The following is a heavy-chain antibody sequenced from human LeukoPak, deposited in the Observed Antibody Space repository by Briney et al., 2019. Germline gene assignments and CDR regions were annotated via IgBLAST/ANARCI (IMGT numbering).Heavy chain of an antibody. CDR1: GGSFSGYY. Sequence: SETLSLTCAVYGGSFSGYYWSWIRQPPGKGLEWIGEINHSGSTNYNPSLKSRVTISVDTSKNQFSLKLSSVTAADTAVYYCARMGWLVRDYWGQGTLVTVSP. CDR3: ARMGWLVRDY. CDR2: INHSGST. V-gene: IGHV4-34*01. J-gene: IGHJ4*02. D-gene: IGHD6-19*01.